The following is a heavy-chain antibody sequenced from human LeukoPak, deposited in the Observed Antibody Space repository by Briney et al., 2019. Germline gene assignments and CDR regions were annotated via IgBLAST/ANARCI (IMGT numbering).Heavy chain of an antibody. CDR1: GGSISSYY. J-gene: IGHJ4*02. D-gene: IGHD3-16*01. CDR3: ARDPLGAPYFDY. V-gene: IGHV4-59*01. CDR2: IYYSGST. Sequence: TSETLFLTCSVSGGSISSYYWSWIRQPPGKGLEWIGYIYYSGSTNYNPSLKSRVTISVDTSKNQFSLKLSSVTAADTAVYYCARDPLGAPYFDYWGQGTLVTVSS.